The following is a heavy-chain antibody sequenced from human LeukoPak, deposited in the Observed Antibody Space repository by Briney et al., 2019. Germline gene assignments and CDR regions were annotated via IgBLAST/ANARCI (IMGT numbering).Heavy chain of an antibody. V-gene: IGHV4-61*02. CDR2: IYTSGST. Sequence: NPSETLSLTCTVSGGSISSGSYYWSWIRQPAGKGLEWIGRIYTSGSTHYNPSLKGEIYISVVTSRIQFSLKLSSVTAADTAVYYCARSRTTGGRGRVYYYYGMDVWGQGTTVTVSS. D-gene: IGHD4-17*01. CDR1: GGSISSGSYY. CDR3: ARSRTTGGRGRVYYYYGMDV. J-gene: IGHJ6*02.